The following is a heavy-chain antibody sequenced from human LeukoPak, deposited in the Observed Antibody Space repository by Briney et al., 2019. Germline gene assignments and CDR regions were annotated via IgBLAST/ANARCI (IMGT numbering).Heavy chain of an antibody. D-gene: IGHD3-22*01. Sequence: GASVKVSCKASGYTLTDYYMHWVRQAPGQGLEWMGRINPNSGGTNYAQKFQGRVTMTRDTSISTVYMELSRLRSDDTAVYYCARVGYYESSGYYEYWXQGTLVTVSS. CDR1: GYTLTDYY. CDR2: INPNSGGT. J-gene: IGHJ4*02. V-gene: IGHV1-2*06. CDR3: ARVGYYESSGYYEY.